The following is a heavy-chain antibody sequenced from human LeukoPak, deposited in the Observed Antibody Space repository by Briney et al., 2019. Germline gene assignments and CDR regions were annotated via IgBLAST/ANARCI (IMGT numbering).Heavy chain of an antibody. CDR3: ARDKRGTYYYDSSGYYFGWFDP. V-gene: IGHV1-2*02. J-gene: IGHJ5*02. D-gene: IGHD3-22*01. CDR1: GYTFTGYY. CDR2: INPNSGGT. Sequence: ASVEVSCKASGYTFTGYYMHWVRQAPGQGLEWMGWINPNSGGTNYAQKFRGRVTMTRGTSISTAYMELSRLRSDDTAVYYCARDKRGTYYYDSSGYYFGWFDPWGQGTLVTVSS.